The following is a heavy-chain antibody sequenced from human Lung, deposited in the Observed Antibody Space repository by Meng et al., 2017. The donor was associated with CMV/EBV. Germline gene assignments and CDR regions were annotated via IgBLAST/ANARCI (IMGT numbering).Heavy chain of an antibody. V-gene: IGHV3-73*01. CDR2: IKTKADNYAT. CDR1: GFTFSGSA. D-gene: IGHD6-13*01. CDR3: TRLTAADTSFDC. J-gene: IGHJ4*02. Sequence: KISXAASGFTFSGSAIHWVRQASGKGLEWVGRIKTKADNYATAYAASLKGRFTISRDDSQNTAYLQMNSLKTEDTAVYYCTRLTAADTSFDCWGQGTLVTVSS.